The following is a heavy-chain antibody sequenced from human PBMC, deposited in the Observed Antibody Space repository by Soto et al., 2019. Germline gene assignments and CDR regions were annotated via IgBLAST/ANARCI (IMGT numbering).Heavy chain of an antibody. CDR2: TNHSAST. V-gene: IGHV4-34*01. CDR1: GGSLSGYY. Sequence: GTLSLTSAVYGGSLSGYYWSWMRQPPGKGREWIGETNHSASTNYNPSLKSRVTISVDTSKNQFSLKLSSVTAADTAVYYCARDPRGAAAGTGDYWGQGTLVTVSS. D-gene: IGHD6-13*01. J-gene: IGHJ4*02. CDR3: ARDPRGAAAGTGDY.